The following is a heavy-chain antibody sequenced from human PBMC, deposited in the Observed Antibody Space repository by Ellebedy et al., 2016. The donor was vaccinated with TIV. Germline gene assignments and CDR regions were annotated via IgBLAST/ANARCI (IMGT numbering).Heavy chain of an antibody. CDR3: ARDGVVGATLAEYFQH. J-gene: IGHJ1*01. Sequence: GESLKISXAASGFTFSNYWMHWVRQAPGEGLVWVSRINSDGSTTTYADSAKGRFTISRDNAKNSLYLQMNSLRAEDTALYYCARDGVVGATLAEYFQHWGQGTLVTVSS. CDR1: GFTFSNYW. CDR2: INSDGSTT. D-gene: IGHD1-26*01. V-gene: IGHV3-74*01.